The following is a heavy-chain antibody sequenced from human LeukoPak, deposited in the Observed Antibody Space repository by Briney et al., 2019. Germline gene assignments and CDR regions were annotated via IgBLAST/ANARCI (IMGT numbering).Heavy chain of an antibody. D-gene: IGHD6-19*01. CDR3: ARVGSSGWYVHPTLDY. V-gene: IGHV1-2*02. CDR1: GYTFTGYY. CDR2: INPNSGDT. Sequence: GASVKVSCKASGYTFTGYYMHWVRQAAGQGLEWMGWINPNSGDTNYAQKFQGRVTVTRDTSISTAYMELSRLRFDDTAVYYCARVGSSGWYVHPTLDYWGQGTLVTVSS. J-gene: IGHJ4*02.